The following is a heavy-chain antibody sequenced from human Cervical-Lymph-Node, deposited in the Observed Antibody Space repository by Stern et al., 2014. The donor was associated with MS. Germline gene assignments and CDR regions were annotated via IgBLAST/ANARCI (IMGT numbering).Heavy chain of an antibody. CDR2: IIPMFGNA. Sequence: VQLVESGAEVKKPGSSVKVSCKASGGIISNYGISWVRQAPGQGLEWMGGIIPMFGNANYAQKFQGRVTIPADDSTNTVYMDLSSLTSEDTAVYYCARDGDSSMLGLDVWGQGTTVTVSS. J-gene: IGHJ6*02. CDR3: ARDGDSSMLGLDV. V-gene: IGHV1-69*01. CDR1: GGIISNYG. D-gene: IGHD4-17*01.